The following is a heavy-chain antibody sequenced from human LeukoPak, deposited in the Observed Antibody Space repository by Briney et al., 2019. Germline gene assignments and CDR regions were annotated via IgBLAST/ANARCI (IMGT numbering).Heavy chain of an antibody. CDR3: PEGAGTTRVDY. CDR2: IYTSGST. CDR1: GGSISSYY. V-gene: IGHV4-4*07. Sequence: SETLSLTCTVSGGSISSYYWSWIRQPAGKGLEWIGRIYTSGSTNYNPSLKSRVTMSVDTSKNQFSLKLSSVTAADTAVSQPPEGAGTTRVDYWGQGTLVTVSS. J-gene: IGHJ4*02. D-gene: IGHD6-13*01.